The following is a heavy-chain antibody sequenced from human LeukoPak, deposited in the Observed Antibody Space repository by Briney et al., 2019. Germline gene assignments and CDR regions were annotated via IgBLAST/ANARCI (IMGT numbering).Heavy chain of an antibody. J-gene: IGHJ1*01. Sequence: PSETLSLTCTVSGGSITSSSYYWGWIRQPPGKGLEWIGSIYYSGSTYYNPSLKSRVTISVDTSKNQFSLKLRSVTAADTAVYYCAREDIVVVPAARVSEYFQHWGQGTLVTVSS. V-gene: IGHV4-39*02. CDR1: GGSITSSSYY. D-gene: IGHD2-2*01. CDR2: IYYSGST. CDR3: AREDIVVVPAARVSEYFQH.